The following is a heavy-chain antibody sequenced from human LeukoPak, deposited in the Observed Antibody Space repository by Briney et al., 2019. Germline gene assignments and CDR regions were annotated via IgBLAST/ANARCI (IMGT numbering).Heavy chain of an antibody. Sequence: GGSLRLSCAASGFTFSSYGMHWVRQAPGKGLEWVAFIRCDGSNTYYADSVKGRFTISRDNSKNTLYLQMNSLRAGDTAVYYCAKDAGSGSYGDYWGQGTLVTVSS. J-gene: IGHJ4*02. CDR3: AKDAGSGSYGDY. CDR2: IRCDGSNT. CDR1: GFTFSSYG. V-gene: IGHV3-30*02. D-gene: IGHD1-26*01.